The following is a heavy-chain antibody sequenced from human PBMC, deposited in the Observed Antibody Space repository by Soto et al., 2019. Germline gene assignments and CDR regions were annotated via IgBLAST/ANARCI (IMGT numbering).Heavy chain of an antibody. J-gene: IGHJ2*01. CDR1: GGTFSSYT. CDR3: ARAAGSLYFDL. CDR2: IIPILGIA. Sequence: QVQLVQSGAEVKKPGSSLKVSCKASGGTFSSYTISWVRQAPGQGLEWMGRIIPILGIANYAQKFQGRVTITADKSTSTAYIELSSLRSEDTAVYYCARAAGSLYFDLWGRGTLVTVSS. V-gene: IGHV1-69*02. D-gene: IGHD2-15*01.